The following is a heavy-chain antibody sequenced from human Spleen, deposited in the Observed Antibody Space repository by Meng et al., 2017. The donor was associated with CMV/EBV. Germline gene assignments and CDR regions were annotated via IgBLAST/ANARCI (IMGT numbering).Heavy chain of an antibody. CDR2: LGPAADT. V-gene: IGHV3-13*01. Sequence: GVTFSSYDMHWVGQAAGKGLETVSTLGPAADTYYSVSVKVRFTISRDNSKNSLYLQMNSLRAGDPAMYYCARRQRPYYYDTSGALDLWGPGPMVTVSS. CDR1: GVTFSSYD. J-gene: IGHJ3*01. D-gene: IGHD3-22*01. CDR3: ARRQRPYYYDTSGALDL.